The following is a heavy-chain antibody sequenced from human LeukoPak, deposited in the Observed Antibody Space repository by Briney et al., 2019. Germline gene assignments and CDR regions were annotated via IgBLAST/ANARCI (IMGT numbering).Heavy chain of an antibody. CDR2: INPSGGST. CDR3: ARGYSSSWHPYYYYGMDV. Sequence: VSAKVSCKASGYTFTSYYMHWVRQAPGQGLEWMGIINPSGGSTSYAQKFQGRVTMTRDTSTSTVYMELSSLRSEDTAVYYCARGYSSSWHPYYYYGMDVWGQGTTVTVSS. D-gene: IGHD6-13*01. V-gene: IGHV1-46*01. J-gene: IGHJ6*02. CDR1: GYTFTSYY.